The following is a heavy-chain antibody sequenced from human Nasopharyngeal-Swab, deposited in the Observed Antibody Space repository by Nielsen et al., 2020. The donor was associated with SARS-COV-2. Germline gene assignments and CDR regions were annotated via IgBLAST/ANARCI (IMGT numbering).Heavy chain of an antibody. J-gene: IGHJ3*02. Sequence: GESLKISCAAPGFTFSSYAMSWVRQAPGKGPEWVAVIWYDGSNKYYADSVKGRFTISRDNSKNTLYLQMNSLRAEDTAVYYCAKSLGYCSGGSCYEYAFDIWGQGTMVTVSS. V-gene: IGHV3-33*06. CDR1: GFTFSSYA. CDR3: AKSLGYCSGGSCYEYAFDI. D-gene: IGHD2-15*01. CDR2: IWYDGSNK.